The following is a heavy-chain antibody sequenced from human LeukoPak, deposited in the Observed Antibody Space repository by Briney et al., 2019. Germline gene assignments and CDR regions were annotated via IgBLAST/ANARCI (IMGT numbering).Heavy chain of an antibody. CDR1: GYTISSGYY. Sequence: PSETLSLTCTVSGYTISSGYYWGWIRQPPGKGLEWIGSIYHSGSTYYNPSLKSRVTISVDTSKNQFSLKLGSVTAADTAVYYCARLITVTGVDPWGQGTLVTVSS. D-gene: IGHD4-11*01. CDR2: IYHSGST. V-gene: IGHV4-38-2*02. J-gene: IGHJ5*02. CDR3: ARLITVTGVDP.